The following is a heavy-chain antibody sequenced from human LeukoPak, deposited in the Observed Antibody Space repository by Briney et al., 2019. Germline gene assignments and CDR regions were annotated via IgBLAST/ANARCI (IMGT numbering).Heavy chain of an antibody. V-gene: IGHV3-23*01. D-gene: IGHD6-6*01. CDR1: GFTFSSYE. CDR2: ISGSGGST. CDR3: AKDRPRTRTSIAARSGDWFDP. Sequence: GGSLRLSCAASGFTFSSYEINWVRQAPGKGLEWVSAISGSGGSTYYADSVKGRFTISRDNSKNTLYLQMNSLRAEDTAVYYCAKDRPRTRTSIAARSGDWFDPWGQGTLVTVSS. J-gene: IGHJ5*02.